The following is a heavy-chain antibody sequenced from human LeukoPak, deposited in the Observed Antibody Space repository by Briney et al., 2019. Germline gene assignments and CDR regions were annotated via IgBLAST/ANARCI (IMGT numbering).Heavy chain of an antibody. Sequence: PSETLSLTCTVSGGSISSYYWSWIRQPPGKGLEWIGYIYFSGSTNYNPSLKSRVTISVDTSKNQFSLKLSSVTAADTAVYYCARGGIVAPNWFDPWGQGTLVTVSS. V-gene: IGHV4-59*01. CDR1: GGSISSYY. CDR2: IYFSGST. D-gene: IGHD1-26*01. J-gene: IGHJ5*02. CDR3: ARGGIVAPNWFDP.